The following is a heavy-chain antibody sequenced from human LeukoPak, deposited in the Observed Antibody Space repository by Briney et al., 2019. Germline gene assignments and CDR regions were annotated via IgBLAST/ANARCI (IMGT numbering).Heavy chain of an antibody. CDR2: ISYDGSNK. J-gene: IGHJ3*02. D-gene: IGHD2-2*01. Sequence: GGSLRLSCAASGFTFNSYAMHWVRQAPGKGLEWVAVISYDGSNKYYADSVKGRFTISRDNSKNTLYLQMNSLRAEATAVYYCARENRDIVVVPAARRAFDIWGQGTMVTVSS. CDR3: ARENRDIVVVPAARRAFDI. V-gene: IGHV3-30-3*01. CDR1: GFTFNSYA.